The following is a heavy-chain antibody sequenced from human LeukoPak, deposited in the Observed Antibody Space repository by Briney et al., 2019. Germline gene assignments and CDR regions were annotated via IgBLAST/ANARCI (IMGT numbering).Heavy chain of an antibody. CDR3: ARIGLLAATGTLDY. D-gene: IGHD1/OR15-1a*01. J-gene: IGHJ4*02. V-gene: IGHV3-21*01. Sequence: GGSLRLSCAASGFTFSSYSMNWVRQAPGKGLEWVSSISSSSSYIYYADSVKGRFTISRDDAKNSLYLQMNSLRAEDTAVYYCARIGLLAATGTLDYWGQGTLVTVSS. CDR2: ISSSSSYI. CDR1: GFTFSSYS.